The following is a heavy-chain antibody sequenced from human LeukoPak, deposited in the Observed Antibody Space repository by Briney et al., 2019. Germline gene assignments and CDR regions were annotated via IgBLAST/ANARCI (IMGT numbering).Heavy chain of an antibody. D-gene: IGHD2-15*01. Sequence: GGSLRLSCAASGFTFSSYSMNWVRQAPGKGLEWVSAISGSGGSTYYADSVKGRFTISRDNSKNTLYLQMNSLRAEDTAVYYCAKGSGGSVGDFDYWGQGTLVTVSS. CDR2: ISGSGGST. CDR3: AKGSGGSVGDFDY. J-gene: IGHJ4*02. CDR1: GFTFSSYS. V-gene: IGHV3-23*01.